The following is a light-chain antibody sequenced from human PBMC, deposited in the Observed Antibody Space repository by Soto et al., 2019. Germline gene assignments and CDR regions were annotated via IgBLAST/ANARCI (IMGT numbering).Light chain of an antibody. Sequence: QSALTQPASVSGSAGQSITISCSGTMRDVGAYNLVSWYQQHPGTAPKLIIYTDYQRPSGVPDRFSGSKSGTSASLAINGLHSEDEADYYCASWDDNLNGGVFGGGTKLTVL. CDR2: TDY. V-gene: IGLV2-14*03. CDR3: ASWDDNLNGGV. J-gene: IGLJ3*02. CDR1: MRDVGAYNL.